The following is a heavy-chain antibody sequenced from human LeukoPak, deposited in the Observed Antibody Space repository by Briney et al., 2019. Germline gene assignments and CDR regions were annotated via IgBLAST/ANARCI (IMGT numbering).Heavy chain of an antibody. CDR3: ARDLNIVVVPAHGMDV. CDR2: IKQDGSEK. V-gene: IGHV3-7*01. Sequence: QPGGSLRLSCAASGFTFSSYWMSWVRQAPGEGLEWVANIKQDGSEKHFGDSVKGRFTISRDNAKKSLYLQMNSLRAEDTAVYYCARDLNIVVVPAHGMDVWGQGTTVTVSS. J-gene: IGHJ6*02. D-gene: IGHD2-2*01. CDR1: GFTFSSYW.